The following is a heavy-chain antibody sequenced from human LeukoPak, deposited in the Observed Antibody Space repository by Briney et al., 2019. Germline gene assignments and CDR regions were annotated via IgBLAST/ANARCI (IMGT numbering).Heavy chain of an antibody. CDR2: IYYSGST. CDR1: GGSISSSSYY. V-gene: IGHV4-39*07. CDR3: ARVQVKDSSDWFDP. J-gene: IGHJ5*02. Sequence: KSSETLSLTCTVSGGSISSSSYYWGWMRQPPGKGLEWIGSIYYSGSTYYNPSLRSRVTISVDTSKNQFSLKLSSVTAADTAVYYCARVQVKDSSDWFDPWGQGTLVTVSS. D-gene: IGHD3-22*01.